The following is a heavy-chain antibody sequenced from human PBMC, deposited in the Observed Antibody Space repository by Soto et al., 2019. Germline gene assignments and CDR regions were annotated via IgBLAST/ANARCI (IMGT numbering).Heavy chain of an antibody. CDR1: GYTFTSYG. J-gene: IGHJ6*02. CDR2: ISAYNGNT. Sequence: ASVKVSCKASGYTFTSYGISWVRQAPGQGLEWMGWISAYNGNTNYAQKLQGRVTMTTDTSTSTAYMELRSLRSDDTAAYYCASALYYYGSGSSLDVWGQGTTVTVSS. D-gene: IGHD3-10*01. CDR3: ASALYYYGSGSSLDV. V-gene: IGHV1-18*01.